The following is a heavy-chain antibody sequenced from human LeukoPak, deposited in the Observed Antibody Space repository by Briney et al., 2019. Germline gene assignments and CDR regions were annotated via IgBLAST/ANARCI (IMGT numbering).Heavy chain of an antibody. Sequence: PGGSLRLSCAASGFTFRSYGMHWVRQAPGKGLEWVAVIRYDGNNKYYADSVKGRFTISRDNSKNMLYLQMNSLGTEDTAVYYCAKDRWGAVASFDYWGQGTLVTVSS. J-gene: IGHJ4*02. CDR2: IRYDGNNK. V-gene: IGHV3-30*02. CDR3: AKDRWGAVASFDY. CDR1: GFTFRSYG. D-gene: IGHD6-19*01.